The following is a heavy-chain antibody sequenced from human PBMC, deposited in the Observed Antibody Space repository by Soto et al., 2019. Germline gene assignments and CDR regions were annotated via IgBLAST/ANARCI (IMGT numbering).Heavy chain of an antibody. CDR2: INPHNDNT. Sequence: GASVKVSCKASNYTFSSFGISWMRQAPGQGLEWMGWINPHNDNTNYAQNFQGRVTMTTDTSTSTAYMEVRRLRTDDTAVYYCARESEDLTSNFDYWGQGTLVTVSS. CDR3: ARESEDLTSNFDY. CDR1: NYTFSSFG. J-gene: IGHJ4*02. V-gene: IGHV1-18*01.